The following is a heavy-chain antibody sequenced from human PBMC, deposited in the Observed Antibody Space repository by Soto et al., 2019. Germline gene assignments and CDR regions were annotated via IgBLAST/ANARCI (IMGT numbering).Heavy chain of an antibody. Sequence: PSETLSLTCTASGGSISSYYWSWIRQPPGKGLEWIGYIYYSGSTNYNPSLKSRVTISVDTSKNQFSLKLSSVTAADTAVYYCARASVPAAMNYWGQGTLVTVSS. CDR1: GGSISSYY. CDR3: ARASVPAAMNY. V-gene: IGHV4-59*01. CDR2: IYYSGST. J-gene: IGHJ4*02. D-gene: IGHD2-2*01.